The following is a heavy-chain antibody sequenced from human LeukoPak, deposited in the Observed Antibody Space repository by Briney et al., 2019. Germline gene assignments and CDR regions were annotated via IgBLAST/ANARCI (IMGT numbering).Heavy chain of an antibody. CDR1: GFTFSSYA. Sequence: GGSLRLSCAASGFTFSSYAMHWVRQAPGKGLEWVAVISYDGSNKYYADSVKGRLTISRDNSKNTLYLQMNSLRVEDTAVYYCARDRGEYSYGYGFDYWGQGTLVTVSS. V-gene: IGHV3-30*04. CDR3: ARDRGEYSYGYGFDY. CDR2: ISYDGSNK. D-gene: IGHD5-18*01. J-gene: IGHJ4*02.